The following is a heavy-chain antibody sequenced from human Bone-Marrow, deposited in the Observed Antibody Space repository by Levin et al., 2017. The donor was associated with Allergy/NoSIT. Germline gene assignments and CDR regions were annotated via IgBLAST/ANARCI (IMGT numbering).Heavy chain of an antibody. CDR3: AREGREFDSRAYGMDV. D-gene: IGHD5-24*01. CDR2: ISYDGSHK. J-gene: IGHJ6*02. CDR1: GLSFSSYA. V-gene: IGHV3-30-3*01. Sequence: GESLKISCTTSGLSFSSYAVYWVRQAPGKGLEWVAVISYDGSHKFYADSVKGRFTISRDNSKNTVFLQMNSLRPEDTAVYYCAREGREFDSRAYGMDVWGQGTTVTVSS.